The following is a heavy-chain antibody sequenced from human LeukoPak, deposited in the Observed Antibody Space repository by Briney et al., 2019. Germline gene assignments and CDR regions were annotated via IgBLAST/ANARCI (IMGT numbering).Heavy chain of an antibody. CDR1: GFTFSSYS. CDR3: ARGPDSSSWYS. V-gene: IGHV3-48*01. CDR2: ISSSSSTI. Sequence: PGGSLRLSCAASGFTFSSYSMNWVRQAPGKGLEWVSYISSSSSTIYYADSVEGRFTISRDNAKDSLYLQMNSLRAEDTAVYYCARGPDSSSWYSWGQGTLVTVSS. J-gene: IGHJ4*02. D-gene: IGHD6-13*01.